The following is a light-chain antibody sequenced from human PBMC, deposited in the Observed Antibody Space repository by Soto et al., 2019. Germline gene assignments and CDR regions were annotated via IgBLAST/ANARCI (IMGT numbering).Light chain of an antibody. J-gene: IGLJ1*01. CDR2: EFS. Sequence: QSALTQPPSASGFPGQSVTISCSGTSSDVGGYNYVSWYQHHPGKAPKLLIYEFSKRPSGVPDRFSGSKSANTASLTVYGLQAVDEADYFCSSYAGDYNLYVFGTGTKLTVL. CDR3: SSYAGDYNLYV. V-gene: IGLV2-8*01. CDR1: SSDVGGYNY.